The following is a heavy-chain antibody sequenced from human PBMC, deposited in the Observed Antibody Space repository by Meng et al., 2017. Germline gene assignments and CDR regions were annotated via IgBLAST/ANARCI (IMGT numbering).Heavy chain of an antibody. CDR2: ISYDGSNK. D-gene: IGHD3-10*01. Sequence: VGSWGAVCHTGRSLTLSCLACGSTFSSYAMHWVRQAPGTGLELGAVISYDGSNKYYADSVKGRFTISRDNSKNTLYLQMNSLRAEDTAVYYCARDVTMVRGVVDYWGQGTLVTVSS. J-gene: IGHJ4*02. CDR3: ARDVTMVRGVVDY. V-gene: IGHV3-30*04. CDR1: GSTFSSYA.